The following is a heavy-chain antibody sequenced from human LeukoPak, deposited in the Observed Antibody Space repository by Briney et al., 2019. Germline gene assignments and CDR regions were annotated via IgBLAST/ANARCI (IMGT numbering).Heavy chain of an antibody. CDR3: AVSRVGDSGDAFDI. J-gene: IGHJ3*02. Sequence: GGSLRLSCAASGFTFSSYGMHWVRQAPGRGLEWVAVIWYDGSNKYYADSVEGRFTISRDNSKNTLYLQMNSLRAEDTAVYYCAVSRVGDSGDAFDIWGQGTMVTVSS. V-gene: IGHV3-33*01. D-gene: IGHD4-17*01. CDR2: IWYDGSNK. CDR1: GFTFSSYG.